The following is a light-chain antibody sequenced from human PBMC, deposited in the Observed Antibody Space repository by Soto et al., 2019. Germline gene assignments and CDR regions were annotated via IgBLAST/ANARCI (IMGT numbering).Light chain of an antibody. Sequence: QSALTQPRSVSGSPGQSVTISCTGTSSDVGGYNYVSWYQQHPGKAPKLIIHDVNKRPSGVPERFSGSKSGNTASLTISGLQAEDEPDYYRCSYEGSYTPYVFGTGTKVTVL. CDR1: SSDVGGYNY. CDR3: CSYEGSYTPYV. CDR2: DVN. V-gene: IGLV2-11*01. J-gene: IGLJ1*01.